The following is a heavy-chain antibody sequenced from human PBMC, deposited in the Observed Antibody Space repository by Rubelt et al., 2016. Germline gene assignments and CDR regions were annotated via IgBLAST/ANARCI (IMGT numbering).Heavy chain of an antibody. V-gene: IGHV1-69*04. D-gene: IGHD7-27*01. Sequence: QVQLVQSGAEVKKPGSSVKVSCKASGGTFSSYAISWVRQAPGQGLEWMGRIIPILGIANYAQEFQGRGTITAEKSTRTAYMELSSLRSEDTAVYYCARVAGDSGSDYWGQGTLVTVSS. CDR1: GGTFSSYA. J-gene: IGHJ4*02. CDR2: IIPILGIA. CDR3: ARVAGDSGSDY.